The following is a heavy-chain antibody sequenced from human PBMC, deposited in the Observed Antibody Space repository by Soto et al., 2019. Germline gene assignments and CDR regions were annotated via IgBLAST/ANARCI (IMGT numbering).Heavy chain of an antibody. CDR2: ISAFNDYT. J-gene: IGHJ3*01. D-gene: IGHD6-13*01. CDR1: GYTFNKYG. Sequence: QAQLVQSGGEVQRPGASVKVSCKASGYTFNKYGFNWVRQAPGQGLEWMGRISAFNDYTNLAQKFQGRITLTTDASTNTAYMELQILRSDDTAMYYCARGRGVVIPAGTPDAFDVWGQGTMVTVSS. CDR3: ARGRGVVIPAGTPDAFDV. V-gene: IGHV1-18*01.